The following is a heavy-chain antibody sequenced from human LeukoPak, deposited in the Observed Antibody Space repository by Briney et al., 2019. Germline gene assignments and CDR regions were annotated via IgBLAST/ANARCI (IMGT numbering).Heavy chain of an antibody. CDR2: ISYDGSNK. J-gene: IGHJ2*01. D-gene: IGHD4-17*01. CDR3: AKPYDYGDYVPYWYFDL. Sequence: PGGSLRLSCAASGFTFSSYGMHWVRQAPGKGLEWVAVISYDGSNKYYADSVKGRFTISRDNSKNTLYLQMNSLRAEDTAVYYCAKPYDYGDYVPYWYFDLWGRGTLVTVSS. CDR1: GFTFSSYG. V-gene: IGHV3-30*18.